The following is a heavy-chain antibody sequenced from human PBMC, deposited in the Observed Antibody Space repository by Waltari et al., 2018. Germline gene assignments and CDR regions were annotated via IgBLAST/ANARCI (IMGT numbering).Heavy chain of an antibody. V-gene: IGHV4-31*03. J-gene: IGHJ3*02. Sequence: QVQLQESGPGLVKPSQTLSLTCTVSGGSISSGGYYWSWLRQHPGKGLEWIGYIYYSGRTYYNPSLKSRVTISLDTSKNQFSLKLSSVTAADTAVYYCARPSNGYDGAFDIWGQGTMVTVSS. CDR1: GGSISSGGYY. D-gene: IGHD5-12*01. CDR2: IYYSGRT. CDR3: ARPSNGYDGAFDI.